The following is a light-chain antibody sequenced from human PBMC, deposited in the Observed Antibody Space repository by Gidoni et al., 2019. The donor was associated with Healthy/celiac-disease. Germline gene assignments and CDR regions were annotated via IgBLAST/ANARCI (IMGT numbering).Light chain of an antibody. Sequence: SYELTQPPSVSVSPGQTASITCSGDKLGEQFASWYQQKPGQSPVVVIYQDTKRPSGIPELFSGSNSGNTATLTISGTQAMDETDYYCQAWDSRTASYVFGTGTKVTV. J-gene: IGLJ1*01. V-gene: IGLV3-1*01. CDR3: QAWDSRTASYV. CDR2: QDT. CDR1: KLGEQF.